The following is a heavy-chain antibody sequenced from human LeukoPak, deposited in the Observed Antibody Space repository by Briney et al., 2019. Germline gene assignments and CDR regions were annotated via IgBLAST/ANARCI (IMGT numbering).Heavy chain of an antibody. CDR2: IYPGDSDT. V-gene: IGHV5-51*01. J-gene: IGHJ4*02. CDR1: GYRFTDYW. Sequence: GESLKISCKGSGYRFTDYWIGWVRQMPGKGLEWMGIIYPGDSDTRYSPSFQGQVTISADKSISTAYLQWSSLKASDTAMYYCARSLQEMATISTTFDYWGQGTLVTVSS. D-gene: IGHD5-24*01. CDR3: ARSLQEMATISTTFDY.